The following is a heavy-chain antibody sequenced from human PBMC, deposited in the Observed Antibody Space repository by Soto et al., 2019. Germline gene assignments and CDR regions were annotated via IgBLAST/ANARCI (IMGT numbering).Heavy chain of an antibody. D-gene: IGHD2-2*01. J-gene: IGHJ5*02. CDR3: ARVNCISTSCYEDPFDP. V-gene: IGHV4-31*03. CDR2: IYYSGST. Sequence: QVQLQESGPGLVKPSQTLSLTCTVSGGSISSGGYYWSWIRQHPGKGLEWIGYIYYSGSTYYNPSLKSRVTISVDTSNNQFSLKLSSVTAADTAVYYCARVNCISTSCYEDPFDPWGQGTLVTVSS. CDR1: GGSISSGGYY.